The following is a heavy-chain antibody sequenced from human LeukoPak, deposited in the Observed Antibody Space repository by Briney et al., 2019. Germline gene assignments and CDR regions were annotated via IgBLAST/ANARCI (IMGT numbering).Heavy chain of an antibody. V-gene: IGHV5-51*01. CDR2: ISPDDSDT. D-gene: IGHD1-1*01. CDR3: ARRGRYNWNDEGPFDY. J-gene: IGHJ4*02. CDR1: GYNFAHDW. Sequence: GESLKISCKGSGYNFAHDWIGWVRQMPGKGLEWMGIISPDDSDTIYSPSFQGQVTISADKSISTAYLQWSSLKASDTAMYYCARRGRYNWNDEGPFDYWGQGTLVTVSS.